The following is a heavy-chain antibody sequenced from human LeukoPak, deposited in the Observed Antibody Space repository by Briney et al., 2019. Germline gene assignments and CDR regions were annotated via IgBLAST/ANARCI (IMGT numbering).Heavy chain of an antibody. CDR2: IYYSGSI. Sequence: SETLSLTCTVSGGSISSYYWNWIRQPPGKGLEWIGYIYYSGSINYNPSLKSRVTISVDTSKNQFSLKLSSVTAADTAVYYCARSVEGYCSGGSCYSYYYYMDVWGKGTTVTVSS. J-gene: IGHJ6*03. D-gene: IGHD2-15*01. CDR1: GGSISSYY. CDR3: ARSVEGYCSGGSCYSYYYYMDV. V-gene: IGHV4-59*01.